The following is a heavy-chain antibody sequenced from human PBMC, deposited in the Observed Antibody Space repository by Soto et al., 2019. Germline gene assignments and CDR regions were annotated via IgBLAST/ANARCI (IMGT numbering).Heavy chain of an antibody. D-gene: IGHD2-2*01. V-gene: IGHV3-48*02. J-gene: IGHJ5*02. CDR1: GFTFSSYS. CDR2: ISSSSSTI. Sequence: EVQLVESGGGLVQPGGSLRLSCAASGFTFSSYSMNWVRQAPGKGLEWVSYISSSSSTIYYADSVKGRFTISRDNGNNSLYLRMNSLRDEDTAVYYCAREPRYCSSTSCYPPADWFDPWGQGTLVTVSS. CDR3: AREPRYCSSTSCYPPADWFDP.